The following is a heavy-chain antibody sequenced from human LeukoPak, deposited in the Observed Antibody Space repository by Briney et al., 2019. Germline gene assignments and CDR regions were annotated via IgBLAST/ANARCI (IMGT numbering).Heavy chain of an antibody. J-gene: IGHJ4*02. D-gene: IGHD2-15*01. CDR3: ARGRIVVVVAATPKSYFDY. Sequence: SETLSLTCTVSGGSIRSNSYYWGWIRQPPGKGLGWLGRIYFGGGTYCITPSLKSRVTISVDTSKNQFSLKLSSVTAADTAVYYCARGRIVVVVAATPKSYFDYWGQGTLVTVSS. CDR1: GGSIRSNSYY. CDR2: IYFGGGT. V-gene: IGHV4-39*07.